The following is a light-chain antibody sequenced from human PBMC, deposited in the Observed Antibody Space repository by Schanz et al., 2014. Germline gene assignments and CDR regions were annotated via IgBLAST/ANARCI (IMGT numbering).Light chain of an antibody. CDR2: DVS. CDR3: CASASSDPFYWV. V-gene: IGLV2-11*01. J-gene: IGLJ3*02. Sequence: QSALTQPRSMSGSPGQSVTISCTGTSGDVGEYNYVSWFQQYPGKAPKLMIYDVSTRPLGVPDRFSGSKSGITASLTISGLQAEDEADYYCASASSDPFYWVFGGGTKLTVL. CDR1: SGDVGEYNY.